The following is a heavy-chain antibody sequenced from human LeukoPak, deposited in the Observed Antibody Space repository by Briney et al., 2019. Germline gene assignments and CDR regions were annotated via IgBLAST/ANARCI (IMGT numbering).Heavy chain of an antibody. CDR2: IHYTGSNT. V-gene: IGHV3-30*02. CDR3: AKAYCASTTCYGGGKIDY. J-gene: IGHJ4*02. CDR1: GFTFTNYA. Sequence: PGGSLRLSCAASGFTFTNYAMHWVRQAPGKGLEWAAFIHYTGSNTYYADSVKGRFTISRDNSKNTLYLLLNILRTEDTAVYYCAKAYCASTTCYGGGKIDYWGQGTLVTVSS. D-gene: IGHD2-2*01.